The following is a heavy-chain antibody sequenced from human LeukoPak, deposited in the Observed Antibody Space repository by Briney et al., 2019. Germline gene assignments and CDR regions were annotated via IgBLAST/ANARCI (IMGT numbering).Heavy chain of an antibody. Sequence: SETLSLTCSVSGDSINDYYWTWLRQPPGKGLEWIGYIHYSGSTNYNPSLKSRVTISVDTSKNQFSLKLSSVTAADTAVYYCARARYHTEMTYFRTVYYFDYWGQGTLVTVSS. CDR3: ARARYHTEMTYFRTVYYFDY. CDR2: IHYSGST. J-gene: IGHJ4*02. D-gene: IGHD2-8*01. V-gene: IGHV4-59*01. CDR1: GDSINDYY.